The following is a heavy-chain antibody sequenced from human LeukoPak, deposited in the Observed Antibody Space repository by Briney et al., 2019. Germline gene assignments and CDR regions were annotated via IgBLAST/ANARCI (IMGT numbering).Heavy chain of an antibody. V-gene: IGHV1-18*01. Sequence: GASVKVSCKASGVTFDSSDISWVRQAPGQGLEWMGWISTYNGDTNYAQKLQGRVTMTTDTSTSTAYMELRSLRSDDTAVYYCARGSSYGFSMGYWGQGTLVIVSS. CDR3: ARGSSYGFSMGY. D-gene: IGHD5-18*01. J-gene: IGHJ4*02. CDR2: ISTYNGDT. CDR1: GVTFDSSD.